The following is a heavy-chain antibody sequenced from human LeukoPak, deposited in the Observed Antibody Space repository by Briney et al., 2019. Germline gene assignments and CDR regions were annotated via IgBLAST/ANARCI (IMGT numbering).Heavy chain of an antibody. J-gene: IGHJ4*02. CDR3: ARGTMFPYYFDY. V-gene: IGHV3-23*01. D-gene: IGHD3-10*02. CDR2: ISGSGGST. CDR1: GFTFRSFA. Sequence: GGSLRLSCAVSGFTFRSFAMSWVRQSPGKGLEWVSAISGSGGSTYYADSVKGRFTISRDNSRDTLYLQMNSLRAEDTAVYYCARGTMFPYYFDYWGQGTLVTVSS.